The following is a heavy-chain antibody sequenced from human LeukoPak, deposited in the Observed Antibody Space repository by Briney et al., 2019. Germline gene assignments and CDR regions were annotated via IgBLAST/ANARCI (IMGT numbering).Heavy chain of an antibody. V-gene: IGHV3-49*04. CDR2: IRRKAYGGTT. J-gene: IGHJ6*02. CDR3: TSEYYDILTGYSILFYYYGMDV. CDR1: GFTFGDYA. Sequence: PGGSLRLSCTASGFTFGDYAMSWVRQAPGKGLAWVGFIRRKAYGGTTEYAASVKGRFTISRDDSKSIAYLQMNSLKTEDTAVYYCTSEYYDILTGYSILFYYYGMDVWGQGTTVTVSS. D-gene: IGHD3-9*01.